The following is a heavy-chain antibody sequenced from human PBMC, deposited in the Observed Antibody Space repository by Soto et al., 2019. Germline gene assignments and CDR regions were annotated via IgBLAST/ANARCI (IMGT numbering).Heavy chain of an antibody. J-gene: IGHJ6*02. D-gene: IGHD2-2*01. CDR2: ISGYNNNT. Sequence: QVHLVQSGAEVKKPGASVKVSCKASGYTFTNYGINWVRQAPGQGLEWMGWISGYNNNTNYAQKLQGRVTMTTDTSTNTAYMELRSLRSDDTAVYYCARDRCSRTSCSPYYYYHGMDVWGQGTTVTVSS. CDR3: ARDRCSRTSCSPYYYYHGMDV. V-gene: IGHV1-18*01. CDR1: GYTFTNYG.